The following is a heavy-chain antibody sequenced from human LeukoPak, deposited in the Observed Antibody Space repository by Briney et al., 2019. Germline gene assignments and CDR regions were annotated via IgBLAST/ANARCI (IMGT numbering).Heavy chain of an antibody. V-gene: IGHV1-2*02. CDR3: ARDYDILTGISSSPNY. Sequence: ASVKVSCKASGYTFTGYYMHWVRQAPGQGLEWMGWINPNSGGTNYAQKFQGRVTMIRDTSISTAYMELSRLRSDDTAVYYCARDYDILTGISSSPNYWGQGTLVTVSS. CDR2: INPNSGGT. CDR1: GYTFTGYY. J-gene: IGHJ4*02. D-gene: IGHD3-9*01.